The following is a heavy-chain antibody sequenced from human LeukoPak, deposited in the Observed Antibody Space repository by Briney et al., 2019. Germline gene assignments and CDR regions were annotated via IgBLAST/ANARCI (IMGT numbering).Heavy chain of an antibody. J-gene: IGHJ4*02. D-gene: IGHD5-12*01. CDR3: ARVGAIVARLPHFDY. CDR2: IKSDGGRK. CDR1: VFTFGGYW. V-gene: IGHV3-74*01. Sequence: GVSVRLSCASSVFTFGGYWLHWVRQGPPKVLVSVSPIKSDGGRKSYADSVKGRFTVSRDNAKNTLYVQMNSLRAEDTAVYYCARVGAIVARLPHFDYWGQGTLVTVSP.